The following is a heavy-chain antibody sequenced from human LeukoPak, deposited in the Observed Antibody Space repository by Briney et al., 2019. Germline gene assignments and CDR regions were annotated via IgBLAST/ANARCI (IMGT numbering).Heavy chain of an antibody. D-gene: IGHD3-10*01. CDR3: ARGVRAMVRGVMGSYYFDY. CDR1: GYTFTTYG. CDR2: ISPYNNNT. V-gene: IGHV1-18*01. Sequence: GASVKVSCKASGYTFTTYGITWVRQAPGQGLEWMGWISPYNNNTNHAQRLQGRVTMTTDTSTSTAYMELSSLRSEDTAVYYCARGVRAMVRGVMGSYYFDYWGQGTLVTVSS. J-gene: IGHJ4*02.